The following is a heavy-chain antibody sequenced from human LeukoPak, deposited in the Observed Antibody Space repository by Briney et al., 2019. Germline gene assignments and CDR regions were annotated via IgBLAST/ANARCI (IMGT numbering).Heavy chain of an antibody. CDR2: ISSSGSTI. V-gene: IGHV3-11*01. Sequence: NAGGSLRLSCAASRFTFSDYYMSWIRQAPGKGLEWVSYISSSGSTIYYADSVKGRFTISRDNAKNSLYLQMNSLRAEDTAVYYCARRGYSYGYVVFDYWGQGTLVTVSS. CDR3: ARRGYSYGYVVFDY. CDR1: RFTFSDYY. J-gene: IGHJ4*02. D-gene: IGHD5-18*01.